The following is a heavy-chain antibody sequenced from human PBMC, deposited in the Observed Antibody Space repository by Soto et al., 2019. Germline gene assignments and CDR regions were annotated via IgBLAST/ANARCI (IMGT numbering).Heavy chain of an antibody. J-gene: IGHJ6*02. V-gene: IGHV1-2*04. Sequence: ASVKVSCKASGYRFTDYHIHWVRQAPGQGLEWLGRINPRSGGTSTAQKFQGWVTMTTDTSISTASMELPRLTSDDTAIYYCARGDSTDCSNGVCSFFYNHDMDVWG. CDR1: GYRFTDYH. D-gene: IGHD2-8*01. CDR2: INPRSGGT. CDR3: ARGDSTDCSNGVCSFFYNHDMDV.